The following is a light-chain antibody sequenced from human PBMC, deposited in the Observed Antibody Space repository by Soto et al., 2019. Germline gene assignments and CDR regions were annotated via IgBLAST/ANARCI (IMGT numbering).Light chain of an antibody. CDR3: QQYNKWPAEIT. CDR1: ERLTGN. J-gene: IGKJ5*01. CDR2: EVS. Sequence: EIVMTQSPATLSLSPGERATLSCRASERLTGNLVWYQHRPGQAPRLLIYEVSTRATYIPARFSGRGSRTEFTLTISSLQSEDSGVYYCQQYNKWPAEITFGQGTRLEIK. V-gene: IGKV3-15*01.